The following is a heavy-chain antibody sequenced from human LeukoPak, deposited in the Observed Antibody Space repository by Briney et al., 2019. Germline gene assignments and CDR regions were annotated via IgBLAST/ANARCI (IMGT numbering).Heavy chain of an antibody. CDR3: AKGLIPYYYYGMDV. Sequence: GGSLRLSCAASGFTVSSNYMSWVRQAPGKGLEWVSVIYSGGSTYYADSVKGRFTISRDNSKNTLHLQMNSLRAEDTAVYYCAKGLIPYYYYGMDVWGQGTTVTVSS. CDR2: IYSGGST. D-gene: IGHD2-21*01. J-gene: IGHJ6*02. CDR1: GFTVSSNY. V-gene: IGHV3-53*01.